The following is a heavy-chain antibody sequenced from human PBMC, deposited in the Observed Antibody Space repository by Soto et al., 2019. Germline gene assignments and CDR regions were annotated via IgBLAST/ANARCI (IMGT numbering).Heavy chain of an antibody. J-gene: IGHJ5*02. CDR1: GFIFSSYP. CDR3: TRADVTVTLSVFDP. D-gene: IGHD4-17*01. CDR2: ISDDGNTK. Sequence: QVQLVEAGGGVVQPGRSLRLSCAASGFIFSSYPMHWVRQAPGKGLEWVAVISDDGNTKYYADSVKGRFTISRDKSKNTIYLQMNSLRAEDTAVYYCTRADVTVTLSVFDPWGQGTLVTVSS. V-gene: IGHV3-30-3*01.